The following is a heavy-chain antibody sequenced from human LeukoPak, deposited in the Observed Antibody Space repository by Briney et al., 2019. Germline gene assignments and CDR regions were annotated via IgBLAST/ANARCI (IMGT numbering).Heavy chain of an antibody. J-gene: IGHJ6*04. Sequence: GGSLRLSCAASGFTFSSYEMNWVRQAPGKGLEWVSYISSSGSTIYYADSVKGRFTISRDNAKNSLYLQMNSLRAEDTAVYYCACPCGVTTTGNYYYGMDVWGKGTTVTVSS. CDR3: ACPCGVTTTGNYYYGMDV. CDR2: ISSSGSTI. CDR1: GFTFSSYE. D-gene: IGHD4-17*01. V-gene: IGHV3-48*03.